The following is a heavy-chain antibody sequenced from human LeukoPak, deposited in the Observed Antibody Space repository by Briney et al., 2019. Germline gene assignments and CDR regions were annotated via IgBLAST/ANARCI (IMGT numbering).Heavy chain of an antibody. Sequence: PSGTLSLTCGVSGGSITSTNWWRWVRQPPGQGLEGIGEISLTGRTNYNPSLIGRVIMSLDESRNQLSLTLTSVTAADTAMYYCTRESGPYCPFGYWGQGTLVVVPS. D-gene: IGHD1-26*01. CDR3: TRESGPYCPFGY. CDR2: ISLTGRT. CDR1: GGSITSTNW. V-gene: IGHV4-4*02. J-gene: IGHJ4*02.